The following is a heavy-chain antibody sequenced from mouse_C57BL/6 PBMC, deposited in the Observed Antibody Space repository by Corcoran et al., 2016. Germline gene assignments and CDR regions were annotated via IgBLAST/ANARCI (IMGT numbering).Heavy chain of an antibody. CDR3: ASQEIYYDYDRAWFAY. CDR1: GYSITSGYY. Sequence: DVQLQESGPGLVKPSQSLSLTCSVTGYSITSGYYWNWIRQFPGNKLEWMGYISYDGSNNYNPSLKNRISITRDTSKNQFFLKLNSVTTEDTATYYCASQEIYYDYDRAWFAYWGQGTLVTVSA. V-gene: IGHV3-6*01. J-gene: IGHJ3*01. CDR2: ISYDGSN. D-gene: IGHD2-4*01.